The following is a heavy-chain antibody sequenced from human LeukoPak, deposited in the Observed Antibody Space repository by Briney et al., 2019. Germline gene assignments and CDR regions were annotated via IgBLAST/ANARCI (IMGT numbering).Heavy chain of an antibody. V-gene: IGHV1-18*01. Sequence: GASVKVSCKASGYTFTSYGISWVRQAPGQGLEWMGWISAYNGNTNYARKLQGRVTMTTDTSTSTAYMELRSLRSDDTAVYYCARVHYDFWSGYEYDAFDIWGQGTMVTVSS. CDR2: ISAYNGNT. CDR3: ARVHYDFWSGYEYDAFDI. CDR1: GYTFTSYG. J-gene: IGHJ3*02. D-gene: IGHD3-3*01.